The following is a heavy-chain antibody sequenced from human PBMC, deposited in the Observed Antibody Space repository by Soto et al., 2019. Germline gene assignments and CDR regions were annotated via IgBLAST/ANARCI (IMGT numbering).Heavy chain of an antibody. CDR3: ARGGPVVVVTAALDY. D-gene: IGHD2-21*02. Sequence: QVQLMQSGAEVKKPGASVKVSCKASGDTFTDYYIHWVRQAPGQGLEWMGTVNPSGGHTTYAQHFLGRVTRTRDTSTSTLYMGLTSLTSDDTAIYYCARGGPVVVVTAALDYWGQGTLVTVSS. CDR1: GDTFTDYY. CDR2: VNPSGGHT. V-gene: IGHV1-46*01. J-gene: IGHJ4*02.